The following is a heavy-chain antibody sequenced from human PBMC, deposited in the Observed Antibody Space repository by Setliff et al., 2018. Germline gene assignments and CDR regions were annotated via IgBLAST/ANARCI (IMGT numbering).Heavy chain of an antibody. D-gene: IGHD5-18*01. CDR2: LSGDGNA. V-gene: IGHV3-23*01. J-gene: IGHJ4*02. CDR3: AKGDTPMSPFLISG. Sequence: PGGSLRLSCAASGFTFSTYAMSWVRQAPGKGLEWISVLSGDGNAYYADSVKGRFTISGDTSKKTLDLQMNSLRPEDTAVYYCAKGDTPMSPFLISGWGPGTLVTVSS. CDR1: GFTFSTYA.